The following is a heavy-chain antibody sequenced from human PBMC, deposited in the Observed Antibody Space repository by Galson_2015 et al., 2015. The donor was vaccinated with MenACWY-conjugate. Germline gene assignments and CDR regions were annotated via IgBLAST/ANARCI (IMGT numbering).Heavy chain of an antibody. CDR2: ISSSGNTT. J-gene: IGHJ1*01. CDR1: GFTFSSYE. Sequence: LSCAASGFTFSSYEMNWVRQAPGKGLEWVSYISSSGNTTDYAGSVKGRFTISRDNAKNSLYLQMNSLRAEDTAVYYCARGVYDSSGYYFPWGQGTLVTVSS. D-gene: IGHD3-22*01. CDR3: ARGVYDSSGYYFP. V-gene: IGHV3-48*03.